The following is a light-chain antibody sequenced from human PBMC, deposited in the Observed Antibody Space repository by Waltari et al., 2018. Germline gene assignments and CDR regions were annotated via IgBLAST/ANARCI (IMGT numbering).Light chain of an antibody. Sequence: EIVLTQSPGTLSLSPGERATLSCRASQSVSYNYLAWYQHKPGQAPRLLMYGASSRATGXPXRXXXRGSGTXXTXTISRLXXEEFAVYYCQQYGTSPPXTXGQGTKVEIK. CDR3: QQYGTSPPXT. J-gene: IGKJ1*01. V-gene: IGKV3-20*01. CDR2: GAS. CDR1: QSVSYNY.